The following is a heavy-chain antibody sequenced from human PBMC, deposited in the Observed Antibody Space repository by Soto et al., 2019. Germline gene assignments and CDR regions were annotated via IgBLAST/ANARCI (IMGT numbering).Heavy chain of an antibody. D-gene: IGHD2-2*01. Sequence: TRSHTWAGYDGSSIGYYWIWFRQPPGKGLEWIGEINHSGSTNYNPSLKSRVTISVDTSKNQFSLKLSSVTAADTAVYYCARGPHVVPAATWYLVRFDDYDYTDI. CDR2: INHSGST. CDR1: DGSSIGYY. J-gene: IGHJ3*02. V-gene: IGHV4-34*01. CDR3: ARGPHVVPAATWYLVRFDDYDYTDI.